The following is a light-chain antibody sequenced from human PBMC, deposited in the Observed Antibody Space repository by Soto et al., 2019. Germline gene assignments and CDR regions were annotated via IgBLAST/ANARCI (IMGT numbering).Light chain of an antibody. CDR3: TSYTSRSTYV. V-gene: IGLV2-14*01. CDR2: DVS. Sequence: QSVLTQPASVSGSPGQSIAISCTGTSSDVGGYNYVSWYQQHPGKAPKLMIYDVSNRPSGVSDRFSGSKSGNTASLTISGLQAEDEADYYCTSYTSRSTYVFVTGTKVTVL. CDR1: SSDVGGYNY. J-gene: IGLJ1*01.